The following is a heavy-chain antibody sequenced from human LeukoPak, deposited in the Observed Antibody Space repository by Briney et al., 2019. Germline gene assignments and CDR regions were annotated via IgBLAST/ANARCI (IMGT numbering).Heavy chain of an antibody. CDR1: GFTFSDYY. CDR3: AKDRGAGVTRVGDAFDI. V-gene: IGHV3-11*01. D-gene: IGHD4-23*01. Sequence: GGSLRLSCAASGFTFSDYYMSWIRQAPGKGLEWVSYISSSGSTIYYADSVKGRFTISRDNAKNSLYLQMNSLRAEDTAVYYCAKDRGAGVTRVGDAFDIWGQGTMVTVSS. J-gene: IGHJ3*02. CDR2: ISSSGSTI.